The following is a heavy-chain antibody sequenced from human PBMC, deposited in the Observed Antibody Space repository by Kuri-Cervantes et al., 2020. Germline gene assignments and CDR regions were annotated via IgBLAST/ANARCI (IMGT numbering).Heavy chain of an antibody. CDR1: GFTFSSYS. Sequence: LSLTCAASGFTFSSYSMNWVRQAPGKGLEWVSSISSSSSYIYYADSVKGRFTISRDNAKNSLYLQMNSLRAEDTAVYYCARDWLEKVSSSGSYYYYYYGMDVWGQGTTVTVSS. CDR3: ARDWLEKVSSSGSYYYYYYGMDV. CDR2: ISSSSSYI. V-gene: IGHV3-21*01. D-gene: IGHD3-10*01. J-gene: IGHJ6*02.